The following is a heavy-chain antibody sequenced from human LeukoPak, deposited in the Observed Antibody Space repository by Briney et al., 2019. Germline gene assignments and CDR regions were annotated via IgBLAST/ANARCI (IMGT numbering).Heavy chain of an antibody. CDR3: AKDRYGGYDYLDAFDI. CDR1: GFTFSSYA. J-gene: IGHJ3*02. CDR2: LRGSGDST. D-gene: IGHD5-12*01. V-gene: IGHV3-23*01. Sequence: GGSLRLSCAASGFTFSSYAMSWVRQAPGKGLEWVSGLRGSGDSTYYADSVKGRFTISRDNSKNTLYLQMNSLRAEDTAVYYCAKDRYGGYDYLDAFDIWGQGTMVTASS.